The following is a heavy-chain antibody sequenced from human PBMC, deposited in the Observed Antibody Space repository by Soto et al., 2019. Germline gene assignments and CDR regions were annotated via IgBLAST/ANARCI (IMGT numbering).Heavy chain of an antibody. V-gene: IGHV1-46*01. CDR3: ARGGALSDFWSGYFSHKYNWFDP. CDR1: GYAFTSYY. CDR2: SNPSGGST. D-gene: IGHD3-3*01. J-gene: IGHJ5*02. Sequence: ASVKVSCKASGYAFTSYYMHWVRQAPGQGLEWMGISNPSGGSTSYAQKFQGRVTMTRDTTTSTVYMELSSLRSEDTAVYYCARGGALSDFWSGYFSHKYNWFDPWGQGTLVTVSS.